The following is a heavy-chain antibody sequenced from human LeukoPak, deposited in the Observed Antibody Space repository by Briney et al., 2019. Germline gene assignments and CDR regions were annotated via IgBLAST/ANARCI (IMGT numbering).Heavy chain of an antibody. V-gene: IGHV4-39*01. D-gene: IGHD4-11*01. Sequence: SETLSLTCTVSGGSISSSSYYWSWIRQPPGKGLEWIVSIYYSGSAYYNPSLKSLVTISVDTSKNQFSLKLSSVTAADTAVYYCTRRGTATTERFDYWGQGTLVTVSS. CDR2: IYYSGSA. J-gene: IGHJ4*02. CDR1: GGSISSSSYY. CDR3: TRRGTATTERFDY.